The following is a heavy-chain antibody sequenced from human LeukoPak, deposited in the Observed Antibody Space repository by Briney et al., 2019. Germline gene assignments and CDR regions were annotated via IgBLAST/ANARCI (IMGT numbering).Heavy chain of an antibody. V-gene: IGHV3-30*18. Sequence: GGSLRLSCAASGFTFSSYGTHWVRQAPGKGLEWVAVISYDGSNKYYADSVKGRFTISRDNSKNTLYLQMNSLRAEDTAVYYSAKDGGEVRDGYNYSLDYWGQGTLVTVSS. J-gene: IGHJ4*02. CDR1: GFTFSSYG. D-gene: IGHD5-24*01. CDR2: ISYDGSNK. CDR3: AKDGGEVRDGYNYSLDY.